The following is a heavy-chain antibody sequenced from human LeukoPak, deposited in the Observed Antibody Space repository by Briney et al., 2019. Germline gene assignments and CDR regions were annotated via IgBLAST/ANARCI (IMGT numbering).Heavy chain of an antibody. V-gene: IGHV3-23*01. CDR1: GFTFSSYA. CDR2: ISGSGGST. Sequence: PGGSLRLSCAASGFTFSSYAMGWVRQAPGKGLEWVSAISGSGGSTYYADSVKGRFTISRDNSKNTLYLQMNSLRAEDTAVYYCANISPRIYSYASRPIDYWGQGTLVTVSS. CDR3: ANISPRIYSYASRPIDY. D-gene: IGHD5-18*01. J-gene: IGHJ4*02.